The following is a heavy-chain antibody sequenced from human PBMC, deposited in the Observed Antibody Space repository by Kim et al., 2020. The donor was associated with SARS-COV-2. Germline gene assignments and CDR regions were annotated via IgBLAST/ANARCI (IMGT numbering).Heavy chain of an antibody. J-gene: IGHJ4*02. D-gene: IGHD3-16*01. CDR1: GFTFEDYG. CDR3: VRGYDGWPFDL. Sequence: GGSLRLSCAASGFTFEDYGMSWVRQAPGKGLEWVSGINRNSDSTGDVDSVKGRVTISRGNAKKSLYLQMNYLRAEDTAFYHCVRGYDGWPFDLWGQGIRVTVSS. V-gene: IGHV3-20*01. CDR2: INRNSDST.